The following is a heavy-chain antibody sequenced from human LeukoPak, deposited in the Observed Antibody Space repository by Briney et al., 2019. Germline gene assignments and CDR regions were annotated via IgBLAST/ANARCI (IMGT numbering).Heavy chain of an antibody. CDR2: ISYDGSNK. J-gene: IGHJ4*02. CDR3: ARSNYYDSSGYYVY. Sequence: PGGSLRLSCAASGFTFSSYAMHWVRQAPGKGLEWVAVISYDGSNKYYADSVKGRFTISRDNSKNTLYLQMNSLRAEDTAVYYCARSNYYDSSGYYVYWGQGTLVTVSS. V-gene: IGHV3-30-3*01. D-gene: IGHD3-22*01. CDR1: GFTFSSYA.